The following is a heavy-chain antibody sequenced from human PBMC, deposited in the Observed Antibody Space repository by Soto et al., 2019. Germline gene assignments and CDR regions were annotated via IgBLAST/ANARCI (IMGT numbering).Heavy chain of an antibody. CDR1: GFSFSNAW. J-gene: IGHJ4*02. CDR3: MDTHMAATWDY. Sequence: EVQLVESGGGLVKPGGSLRLSCAASGFSFSNAWMNWVRQAPGKGLEWVARIKRETEGGTEEYAPPVEGRFSISRDDSKSTLYLQMNTLKIEDTAVYYCMDTHMAATWDYWGQGALVTVSS. V-gene: IGHV3-15*07. CDR2: IKRETEGGTE. D-gene: IGHD5-18*01.